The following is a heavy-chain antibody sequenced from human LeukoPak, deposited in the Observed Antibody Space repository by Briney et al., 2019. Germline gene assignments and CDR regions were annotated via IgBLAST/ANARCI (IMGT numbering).Heavy chain of an antibody. V-gene: IGHV4-59*08. CDR3: ARGLKKAVAIVL. Sequence: SETLSLTCTVSGGSLTGYYWSWIRQPPGKGLEWIAYVYYTGRTLYNPSLESRVTISVDTSKTQISLKLTSVTAADTAVYYCARGLKKAVAIVLWGQGTLVTVSS. D-gene: IGHD6-19*01. CDR2: VYYTGRT. J-gene: IGHJ4*02. CDR1: GGSLTGYY.